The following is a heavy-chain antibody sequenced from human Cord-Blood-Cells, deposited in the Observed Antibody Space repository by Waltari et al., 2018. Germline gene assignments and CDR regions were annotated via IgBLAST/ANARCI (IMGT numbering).Heavy chain of an antibody. CDR2: INPNSGGT. D-gene: IGHD6-6*01. V-gene: IGHV1-2*02. J-gene: IGHJ4*02. CDR3: ARVFKSEQGLVLDY. Sequence: VQLVQSGAEVKKPGASVKVSCKASGYYFIGHHMHWVRPAPGQGLEWMGWINPNSGGTNYAQKFQGRVTMTRDTSISTAYMELSRLRSDDTAVYYCARVFKSEQGLVLDYGGQGTLVTVSS. CDR1: GYYFIGHH.